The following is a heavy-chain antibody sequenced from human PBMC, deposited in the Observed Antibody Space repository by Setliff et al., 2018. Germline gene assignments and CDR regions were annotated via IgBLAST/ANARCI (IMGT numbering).Heavy chain of an antibody. Sequence: ASVKVSCKVSGYSFQRYGINWLRQAPGQGLEWLGWISADNGNTKYAQNLHGKITMTTDTSTSTAYLELRSVRFDDTAVYYCARERSYDGLNYYGMDVWGQGTTVTVSS. J-gene: IGHJ6*01. CDR2: ISADNGNT. CDR3: ARERSYDGLNYYGMDV. D-gene: IGHD1-26*01. CDR1: GYSFQRYG. V-gene: IGHV1-18*04.